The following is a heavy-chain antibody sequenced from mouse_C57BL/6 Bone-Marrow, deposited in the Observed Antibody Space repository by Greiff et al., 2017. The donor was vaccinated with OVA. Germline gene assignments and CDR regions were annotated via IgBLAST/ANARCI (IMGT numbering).Heavy chain of an antibody. CDR3: ARGFDYAFAY. CDR2: ISDGGSYT. J-gene: IGHJ3*01. Sequence: EVKLVESGGGLVKPGGSLKLSCAASGFTFSSYAMSWVRQTPEKRLEWVATISDGGSYTYYPDNVKGRFTISRDNAKNNLYLQMSHLKSEDTAMYYCARGFDYAFAYWGQGTLVTVSA. D-gene: IGHD2-4*01. V-gene: IGHV5-4*03. CDR1: GFTFSSYA.